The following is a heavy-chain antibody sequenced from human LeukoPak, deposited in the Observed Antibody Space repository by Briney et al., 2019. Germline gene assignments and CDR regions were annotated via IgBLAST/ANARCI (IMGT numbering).Heavy chain of an antibody. J-gene: IGHJ5*01. CDR1: GGSISSYY. Sequence: SGTLSLTCTVSGGSISSYYWSWIRQPPGKGLEWIGYIYYSGSTNYNPSLKSRDTISVDTSKNQFSLKLSSVTAADTAVYYCARARWFDYWGQGTLVTVSS. CDR2: IYYSGST. CDR3: ARARWFDY. V-gene: IGHV4-59*01.